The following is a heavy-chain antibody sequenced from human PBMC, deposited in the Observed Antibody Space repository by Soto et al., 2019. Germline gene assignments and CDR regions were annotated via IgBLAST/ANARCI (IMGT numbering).Heavy chain of an antibody. D-gene: IGHD6-19*01. CDR3: ARGTRVAVAGTRPFDY. J-gene: IGHJ4*02. CDR1: GGSFSGYY. CDR2: INHSGST. Sequence: PSETLSLTCAVYGGSFSGYYWSWIRQPPGKGLEWIGEINHSGSTNYNPSLKSRVTISVDTSKNQFSLKLSSVTAADTAVYYCARGTRVAVAGTRPFDYWGQGTLVTVSS. V-gene: IGHV4-34*01.